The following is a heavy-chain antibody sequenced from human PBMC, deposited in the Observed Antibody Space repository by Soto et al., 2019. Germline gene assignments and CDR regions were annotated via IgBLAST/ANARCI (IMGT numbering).Heavy chain of an antibody. Sequence: SETLSLTCTVSGDSISSGNKYWSWIRQSPGKGLEWIGYIFSSGTTYYNPSLKSRLTMSLDTSENQFSLKLNSLTDADTAVYYCARVPSPFDYYYAMDVWGQGTTVTVSS. CDR3: ARVPSPFDYYYAMDV. V-gene: IGHV4-30-4*01. CDR2: IFSSGTT. D-gene: IGHD3-16*01. J-gene: IGHJ6*02. CDR1: GDSISSGNKY.